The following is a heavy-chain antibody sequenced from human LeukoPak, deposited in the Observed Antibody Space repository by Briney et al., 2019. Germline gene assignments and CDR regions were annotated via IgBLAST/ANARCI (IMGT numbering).Heavy chain of an antibody. CDR1: GYTFTSYG. D-gene: IGHD5-12*01. CDR3: ARENIVAGGGGFQH. J-gene: IGHJ1*01. CDR2: ISAYNGNT. Sequence: ASVKVSCKASGYTFTSYGISWVRQAPGQGLEWIEWISAYNGNTNYAQKLQGRVTMTTDTSTSTAYMELRSLRSDDTAVYYCARENIVAGGGGFQHWGQGTLVTVSS. V-gene: IGHV1-18*01.